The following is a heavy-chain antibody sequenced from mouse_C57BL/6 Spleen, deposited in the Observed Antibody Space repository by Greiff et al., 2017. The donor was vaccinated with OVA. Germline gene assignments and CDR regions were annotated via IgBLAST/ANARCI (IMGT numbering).Heavy chain of an antibody. CDR2: ISSGSSTI. CDR1: GFTFSDYG. D-gene: IGHD1-1*01. V-gene: IGHV5-17*01. Sequence: EVQGVESGGGLVKPGGSLKLSCAASGFTFSDYGMHWVRQAPEKGLEWVAYISSGSSTIYYADTVKGRFTISRDNAKNTLFLQMTSLRSEDTAMYYCAGTTVGGAMDYWGQGTSVTVSS. CDR3: AGTTVGGAMDY. J-gene: IGHJ4*01.